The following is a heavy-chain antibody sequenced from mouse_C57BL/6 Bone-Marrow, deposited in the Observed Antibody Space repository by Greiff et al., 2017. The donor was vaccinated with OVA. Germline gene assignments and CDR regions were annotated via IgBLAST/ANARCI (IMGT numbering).Heavy chain of an antibody. CDR2: ISSGGSYT. CDR3: ARHDHDGYYVWFAY. J-gene: IGHJ3*01. V-gene: IGHV5-6*01. D-gene: IGHD2-3*01. CDR1: GFTFSSYG. Sequence: EVHLVESGGDLVKPGGSLKLSCAASGFTFSSYGMSWVRQTPDKRLEWVATISSGGSYTYYPDSVKGRFTISRDNAKNTLYLQMSSLKSEDTARDDCARHDHDGYYVWFAYWGQGTLVTVSA.